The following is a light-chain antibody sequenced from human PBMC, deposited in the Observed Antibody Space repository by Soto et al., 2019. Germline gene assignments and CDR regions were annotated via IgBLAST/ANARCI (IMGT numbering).Light chain of an antibody. J-gene: IGKJ1*01. V-gene: IGKV3-11*01. CDR2: DAS. CDR1: QSVSSY. CDR3: QQRSNWPPWT. Sequence: EIVLTQSPATLSLSPGERATLSCRASQSVSSYLAWYQQKPGQAPRLLIYDASNRATGIPARFSGSGSGTDFYRTISSLEPEDFAVYYCQQRSNWPPWTFGQGTKVEIK.